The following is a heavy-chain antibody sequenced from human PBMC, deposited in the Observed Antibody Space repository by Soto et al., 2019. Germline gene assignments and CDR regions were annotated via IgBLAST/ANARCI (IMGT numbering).Heavy chain of an antibody. V-gene: IGHV5-51*01. CDR3: ARQAAADPLYYYYGMDA. Sequence: GESLKISCKGSGYSFTSYWIGWVRQMPGKGLEWMGIIYPGDSDTRYSPSFQGQVTISADKSISTAYLQWSSLRASDTATYYCARQAAADPLYYYYGMDAWGQGTTVTVSS. J-gene: IGHJ6*02. D-gene: IGHD6-13*01. CDR1: GYSFTSYW. CDR2: IYPGDSDT.